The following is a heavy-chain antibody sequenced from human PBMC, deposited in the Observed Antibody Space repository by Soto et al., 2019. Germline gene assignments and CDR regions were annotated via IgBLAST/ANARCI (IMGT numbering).Heavy chain of an antibody. CDR3: ERVLAAAGTLYFDY. CDR2: LYTSGST. V-gene: IGHV4-4*07. CDR1: GGSISGYY. J-gene: IGHJ4*02. Sequence: PSEPLRLTCSVSGGSISGYYWSWIRQTAGKGLEWIGRLYTSGSTNYNPSLKSRVTMSVDTSKNQFSLKLSSVTAADTAVYYCERVLAAAGTLYFDYWGQGTLVTVSS. D-gene: IGHD6-13*01.